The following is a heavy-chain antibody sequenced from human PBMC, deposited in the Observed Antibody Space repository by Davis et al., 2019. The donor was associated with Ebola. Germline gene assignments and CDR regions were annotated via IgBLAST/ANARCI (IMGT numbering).Heavy chain of an antibody. J-gene: IGHJ2*01. CDR1: GFTSSSYA. V-gene: IGHV3-23*01. CDR3: ARSTVMGKWYFDL. Sequence: GGSLRPSCAASGFTSSSYAMSWVRQAPGKGLEWVSAISGSGGNTYYADSVKGRFAISRDNSESTLYLQMNSLTFDDTALYYCARSTVMGKWYFDLWGRGTPVTVSS. CDR2: ISGSGGNT. D-gene: IGHD5/OR15-5a*01.